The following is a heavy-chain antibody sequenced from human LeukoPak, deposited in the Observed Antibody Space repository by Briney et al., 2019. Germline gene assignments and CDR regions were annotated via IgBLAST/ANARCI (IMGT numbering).Heavy chain of an antibody. V-gene: IGHV4-4*02. CDR1: GGSISSSNW. CDR3: ARVLFWAAAASDLYYYYYGMDV. J-gene: IGHJ6*02. D-gene: IGHD6-13*01. CDR2: IYHSGST. Sequence: PSETLSLTCAVSGGSISSSNWWSWVRQPPGKGLEWIGEIYHSGSTNYNPSLKSRVTISVDKSKNQFSLELSSVTAADTAVYYCARVLFWAAAASDLYYYYYGMDVWGQGTTVTVSS.